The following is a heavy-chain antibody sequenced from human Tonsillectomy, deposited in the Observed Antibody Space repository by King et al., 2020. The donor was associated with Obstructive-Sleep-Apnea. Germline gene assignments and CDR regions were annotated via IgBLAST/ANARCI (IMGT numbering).Heavy chain of an antibody. Sequence: VQLQESGPGLVKPSETLSLTCTVSGGSISSSSYYWGWIRQPPGKGLEWIGSIYYSGSTYYNPSLKSRVTISVDTSENQFSLKLSSVTAADTAVYYCAREPASSAFFTADWYFDLWGRGTLVTVSS. J-gene: IGHJ2*01. D-gene: IGHD6-19*01. CDR1: GGSISSSSYY. CDR3: AREPASSAFFTADWYFDL. V-gene: IGHV4-39*07. CDR2: IYYSGST.